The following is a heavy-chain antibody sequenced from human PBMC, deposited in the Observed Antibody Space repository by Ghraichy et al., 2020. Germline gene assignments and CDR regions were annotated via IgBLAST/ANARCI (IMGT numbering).Heavy chain of an antibody. CDR1: GGSISSYY. CDR3: ARGTDIVATSFDY. D-gene: IGHD5-12*01. J-gene: IGHJ4*02. CDR2: IYYSGST. V-gene: IGHV4-59*01. Sequence: SETLSLTCTVSGGSISSYYWSWIRQPPGKGLEWIGYIYYSGSTNYNPSLKSRVTISVDTSKNQFSPKLSSVTAADTAVYYCARGTDIVATSFDYWGQGTLVTVSS.